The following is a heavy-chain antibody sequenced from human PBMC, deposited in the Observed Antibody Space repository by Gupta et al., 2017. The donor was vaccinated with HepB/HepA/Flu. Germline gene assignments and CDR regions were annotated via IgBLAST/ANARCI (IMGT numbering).Heavy chain of an antibody. D-gene: IGHD3-22*01. CDR1: GFPFSNYA. V-gene: IGHV3-23*01. CDR2: IRVSGGRT. CDR3: GIHKYYDDSSGYYYFDY. J-gene: IGHJ4*02. Sequence: EVQLLESGGGLVQPGGSLRLSCAASGFPFSNYAMNWVRQAPGKGLEWVSSIRVSGGRTFYADSVKGRFTIFRDSSKNTLYLQMNSLRAEDTAVDYCGIHKYYDDSSGYYYFDYWGQGTLVTVSS.